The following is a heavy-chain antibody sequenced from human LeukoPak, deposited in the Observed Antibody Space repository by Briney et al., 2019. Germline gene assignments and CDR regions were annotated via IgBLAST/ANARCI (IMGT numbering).Heavy chain of an antibody. CDR3: ARAPRDSSSWYVY. Sequence: ASVKVSCKASGYTFTSYVMHWVRQAPGQRLEWMGWINAGTGNRKYSQKFQDRVTITSDTFASTAYMEMSSLRSEDTAVYYCARAPRDSSSWYVYWGQGTLVTVSS. CDR1: GYTFTSYV. V-gene: IGHV1-3*01. CDR2: INAGTGNR. D-gene: IGHD6-13*01. J-gene: IGHJ4*02.